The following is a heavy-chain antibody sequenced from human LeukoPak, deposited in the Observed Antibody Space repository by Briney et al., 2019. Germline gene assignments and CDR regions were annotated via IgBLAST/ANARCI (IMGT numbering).Heavy chain of an antibody. CDR1: GFTFSTYA. Sequence: LSGGSLRLSCAASGFTFSTYAMSWVRQTPGKGLEWVSGISGGGGNTYHADSVKGRFTISRDNSKNTLYLQMKSLRAGDTAVYYCARLAWLDRNFDYWGQGTLLTVSS. D-gene: IGHD6-19*01. CDR3: ARLAWLDRNFDY. CDR2: ISGGGGNT. J-gene: IGHJ4*02. V-gene: IGHV3-23*01.